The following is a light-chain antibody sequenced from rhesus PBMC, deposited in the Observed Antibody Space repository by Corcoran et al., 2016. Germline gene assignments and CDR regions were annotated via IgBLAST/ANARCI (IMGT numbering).Light chain of an antibody. CDR1: QNIYSN. Sequence: DIQMTQSPSALSASVGDRVTISCRASQNIYSNLAWYQQKPGKVPKLLIYAASSLQTGIPSRFSGSGSGTDFTLTISSLQPEDSAAYYCQHYYDNPLTFGGGTKVELK. CDR2: AAS. V-gene: IGKV1S12*01. J-gene: IGKJ4*01. CDR3: QHYYDNPLT.